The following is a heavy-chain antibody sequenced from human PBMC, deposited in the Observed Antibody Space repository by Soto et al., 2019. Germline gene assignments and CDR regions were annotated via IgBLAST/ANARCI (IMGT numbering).Heavy chain of an antibody. Sequence: SLTCALSGGSFSNYYWTWLRQSPGKGLEWIGEILHTGSTNYNPSLGSRVTISIDTSKKQFSLNLTSVTAADTAVYYCARQPGIPTTGYWGQGTQVTVSS. J-gene: IGHJ1*01. V-gene: IGHV4-34*12. CDR2: ILHTGST. CDR3: ARQPGIPTTGY. CDR1: GGSFSNYY. D-gene: IGHD6-13*01.